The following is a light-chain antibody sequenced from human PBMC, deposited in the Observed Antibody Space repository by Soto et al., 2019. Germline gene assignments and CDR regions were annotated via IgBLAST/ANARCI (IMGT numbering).Light chain of an antibody. J-gene: IGKJ4*02. CDR1: QSISSN. Sequence: EIVLTQSPATLSVSPGESATLSCRASQSISSNLAWYQQKPGQAPRLLSYGTSSRATGIPDRFSGRVSGTDSALTISRLGPADPSLYYCKKYGDPPLTF. V-gene: IGKV3-20*01. CDR3: KKYGDPPLT. CDR2: GTS.